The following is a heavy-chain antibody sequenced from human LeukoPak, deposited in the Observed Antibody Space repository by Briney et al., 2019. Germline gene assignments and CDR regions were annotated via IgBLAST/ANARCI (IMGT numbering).Heavy chain of an antibody. CDR1: GFTFNSYG. Sequence: GGSLRLSCAASGFTFNSYGMHWVRQAPGKGLEWLAVISYNGSNKYFADSVEGRLVVSRDNSNNTLYLHMNTLRPDDTGIYYCAAYHASGTFGYFQHWGQGTLVTVSS. CDR2: ISYNGSNK. J-gene: IGHJ1*01. CDR3: AAYHASGTFGYFQH. D-gene: IGHD1-14*01. V-gene: IGHV3-30*03.